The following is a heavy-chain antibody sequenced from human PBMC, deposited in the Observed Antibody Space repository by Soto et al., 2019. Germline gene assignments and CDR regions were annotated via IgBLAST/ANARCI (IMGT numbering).Heavy chain of an antibody. CDR2: IYYTGNS. V-gene: IGHV4-31*03. CDR1: GGSITTNGHY. CDR3: AREQWGFDS. D-gene: IGHD6-19*01. J-gene: IGHJ4*02. Sequence: QVQLQESGPELVKPSQTLSLTCSVSGGSITTNGHYWTWIRQHPGQGLEWIAYIYYTGNSYLNPYLKSRLSISVDTSKNHFSLELRSVTAADTAVYYCAREQWGFDSWGQGTLVTVSS.